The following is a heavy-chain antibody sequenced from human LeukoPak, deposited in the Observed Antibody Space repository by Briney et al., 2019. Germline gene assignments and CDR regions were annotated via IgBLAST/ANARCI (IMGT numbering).Heavy chain of an antibody. J-gene: IGHJ6*03. Sequence: GRSLRLSCAASGFTFDGFALFWVRQAPGKGLEYVSGINWNSGSIDYADSVKGRFTTSRDNAKSSLYLQMNSLRVEDTAVYYCAKRSWYFYYMDVWGKGTTVTVSS. CDR1: GFTFDGFA. D-gene: IGHD1-26*01. CDR2: INWNSGSI. CDR3: AKRSWYFYYMDV. V-gene: IGHV3-9*01.